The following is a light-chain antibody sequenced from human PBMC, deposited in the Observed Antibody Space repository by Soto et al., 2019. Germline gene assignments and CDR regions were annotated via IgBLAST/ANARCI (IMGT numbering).Light chain of an antibody. CDR1: QTMSSR. Sequence: QMTKYPSTLSGHVRGRVTITCPASQTMSSRLAWYQQKPGKAPNPLIYQASTSKSGVPSRFSGSGSGTEFTLTISSLQPDDFATYYCQHFNSYSEASGQGAKADI. V-gene: IGKV1-5*03. J-gene: IGKJ1*01. CDR3: QHFNSYSEA. CDR2: QAS.